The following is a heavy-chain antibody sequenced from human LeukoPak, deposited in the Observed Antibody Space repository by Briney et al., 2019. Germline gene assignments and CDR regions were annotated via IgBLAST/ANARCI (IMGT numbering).Heavy chain of an antibody. CDR1: GFTFSSYA. J-gene: IGHJ4*02. V-gene: IGHV3-23*01. Sequence: QPGGSLRLSCAASGFTFSSYAMSWVRQAPGKGLEWVSAISGSGGSTYYADSVKGRFTISRDNSKNTLYLQMNSLRAEDTAVYYCAKDGRLGELLVFWTGYYFDYWGQGTLVTVSS. CDR2: ISGSGGST. D-gene: IGHD1-26*01. CDR3: AKDGRLGELLVFWTGYYFDY.